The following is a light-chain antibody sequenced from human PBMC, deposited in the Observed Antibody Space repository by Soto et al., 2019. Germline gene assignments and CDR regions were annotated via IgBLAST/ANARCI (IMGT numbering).Light chain of an antibody. CDR1: SSDVGRYKF. Sequence: QSALTQPASVSGSPGQSITISCTGTSSDVGRYKFVSWYQQLPNKAPKLMIYEVSDRPPGVSNRFSGSKSGNTASLTISGLHADDEAYYYCSSYASSATWVFGEGTKLTVL. V-gene: IGLV2-14*01. CDR2: EVS. J-gene: IGLJ3*02. CDR3: SSYASSATWV.